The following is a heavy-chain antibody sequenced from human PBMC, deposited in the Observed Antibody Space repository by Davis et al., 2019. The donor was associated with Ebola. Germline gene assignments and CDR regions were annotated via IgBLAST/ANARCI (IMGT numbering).Heavy chain of an antibody. D-gene: IGHD3-3*01. CDR1: GGSISSSSYY. CDR2: IYYSGST. Sequence: MPSETLSLTCTVSGGSISSSSYYWGWIRQPPGKGLEWIGSIYYSGSTYYNPSLKSRVTISVDTSKNQFSLKLSSVTAADTAVYYCARDQPYYDFWSGYYRLLGYYGMDVWGQGTTVTVSS. V-gene: IGHV4-39*02. CDR3: ARDQPYYDFWSGYYRLLGYYGMDV. J-gene: IGHJ6*02.